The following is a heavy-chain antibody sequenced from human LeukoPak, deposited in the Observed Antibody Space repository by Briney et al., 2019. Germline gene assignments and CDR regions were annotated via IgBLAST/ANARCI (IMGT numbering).Heavy chain of an antibody. Sequence: SQTLSLTCTVSGGSITRNDHYWSWIRQSPGKGLEWIGNIYYSGTTYYDPSLKSRVSISVDTSKSQSSLNLSSVTAADTAVYYCARYLRDCSGGSCYPYYYYGMDVWGQGTTVTDSS. CDR3: ARYLRDCSGGSCYPYYYYGMDV. CDR2: IYYSGTT. J-gene: IGHJ6*02. CDR1: GGSITRNDHY. D-gene: IGHD2-15*01. V-gene: IGHV4-30-4*08.